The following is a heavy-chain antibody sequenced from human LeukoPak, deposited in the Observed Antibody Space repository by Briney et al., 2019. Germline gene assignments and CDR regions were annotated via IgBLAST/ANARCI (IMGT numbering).Heavy chain of an antibody. CDR3: ARNRRPAAPYYYMDV. D-gene: IGHD2-2*01. J-gene: IGHJ6*03. V-gene: IGHV1-2*02. Sequence: ASVKVSCKASGYTFTSYYMHWVRQAPGQGLEWMGWINPNSGGTNYAQKFQGRVTMTRDTSISTAYMELSRLRSDDTAVYYCARNRRPAAPYYYMDVWGKGTTVTVSS. CDR1: GYTFTSYY. CDR2: INPNSGGT.